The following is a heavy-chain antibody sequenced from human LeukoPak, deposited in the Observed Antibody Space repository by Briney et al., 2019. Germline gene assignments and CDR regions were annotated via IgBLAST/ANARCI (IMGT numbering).Heavy chain of an antibody. J-gene: IGHJ4*02. CDR1: GASISSGAYY. D-gene: IGHD3-10*01. Sequence: SQTLSPTCTVSGASISSGAYYWSWIRQYPGKGLEWIGYIFSSGGTYYKPSLKSRVSISVDTSNNQFSLRLSSVNAADTAVYYCARAGASAPPDYWGQGTLVIVSS. V-gene: IGHV4-31*03. CDR2: IFSSGGT. CDR3: ARAGASAPPDY.